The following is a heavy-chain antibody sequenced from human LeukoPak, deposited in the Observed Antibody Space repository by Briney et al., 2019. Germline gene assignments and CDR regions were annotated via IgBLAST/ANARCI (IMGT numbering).Heavy chain of an antibody. J-gene: IGHJ5*02. CDR3: ARDVKVLWFGLPGNWFDP. CDR2: TYYRSKWYN. V-gene: IGHV6-1*01. D-gene: IGHD3-10*01. CDR1: GDSVSSNSAA. Sequence: SQTLSLTCAISGDSVSSNSAAWNWIRQSPSRGLEWLGRTYYRSKWYNDYAVSVKSRMTINPDTSKNQFSLQLNSVTPEDTAVYYCARDVKVLWFGLPGNWFDPWGQGTLVTVSS.